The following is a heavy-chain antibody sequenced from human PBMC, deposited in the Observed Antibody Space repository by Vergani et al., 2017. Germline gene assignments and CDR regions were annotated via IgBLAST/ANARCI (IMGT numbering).Heavy chain of an antibody. CDR3: AKDKHSSSWPDAFDI. CDR1: GFTFDDYA. D-gene: IGHD6-13*01. J-gene: IGHJ3*02. V-gene: IGHV3-9*01. Sequence: EVQLVESGGGLVQPGRSLRLSCAASGFTFDDYAMHWVRQAPGKGLEWVSGISWNSGSIGYADSVKGRFTISRDNAKNSLYLQMNRLRAEDTALYYCAKDKHSSSWPDAFDIWGQGTMVTVSS. CDR2: ISWNSGSI.